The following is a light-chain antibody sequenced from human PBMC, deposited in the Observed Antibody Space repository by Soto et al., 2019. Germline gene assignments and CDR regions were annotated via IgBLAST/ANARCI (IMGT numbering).Light chain of an antibody. Sequence: DIQMTQSPSSLSASVGDRVTITCQASQDISTHLNWYQQRPGKAPQLLFYDSSHFETGAPLRFSGTKSGTVFTFTISGLQPEDIATYYCQHYHHLLTTFGQGTRLDI. CDR1: QDISTH. CDR2: DSS. V-gene: IGKV1-33*01. J-gene: IGKJ5*01. CDR3: QHYHHLLTT.